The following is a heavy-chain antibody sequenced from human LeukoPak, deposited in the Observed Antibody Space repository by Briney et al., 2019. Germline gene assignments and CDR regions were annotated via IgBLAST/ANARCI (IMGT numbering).Heavy chain of an antibody. D-gene: IGHD6-13*01. CDR2: IYYSGST. V-gene: IGHV4-61*01. Sequence: SETLSLTCTVSGGSVSSGSYYWSWSRQPPGKGLEWIGYIYYSGSTNYNPSLKSRVTISVDTSKNQFSLKLSSVTAADTAVYYCARQSSSWYGAFDYWGQGTLVTVSS. CDR3: ARQSSSWYGAFDY. J-gene: IGHJ4*02. CDR1: GGSVSSGSYY.